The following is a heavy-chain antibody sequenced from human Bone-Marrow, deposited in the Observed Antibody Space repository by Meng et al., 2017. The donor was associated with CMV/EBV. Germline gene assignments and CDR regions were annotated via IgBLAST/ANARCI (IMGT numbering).Heavy chain of an antibody. CDR3: ARDYRGLLPKHIVGATPDY. CDR2: ISAYNGNT. J-gene: IGHJ4*02. D-gene: IGHD1-26*01. Sequence: ASVKVSCKASGYTFTSYGISWVRQAPGQGLEWMGWISAYNGNTNYAQKLQGRVTMTTDTSTSTAYMELRSLRSDDTAVYYCARDYRGLLPKHIVGATPDYWGQGTRVTVSS. V-gene: IGHV1-18*01. CDR1: GYTFTSYG.